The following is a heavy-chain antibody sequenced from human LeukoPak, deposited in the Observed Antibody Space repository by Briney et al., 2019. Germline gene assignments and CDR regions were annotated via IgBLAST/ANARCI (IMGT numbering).Heavy chain of an antibody. J-gene: IGHJ3*02. CDR3: AKDMGWLQDDAFDI. Sequence: GRSLRLFCAASGFTFDDYAMHWVRQAPGKGLEWVSGISWNSGSIGYADSVKGRFTISRDNAKNSLYLQMNSLRAEDTALYYCAKDMGWLQDDAFDIWGQGTMVTVSS. CDR2: ISWNSGSI. CDR1: GFTFDDYA. D-gene: IGHD3-3*01. V-gene: IGHV3-9*01.